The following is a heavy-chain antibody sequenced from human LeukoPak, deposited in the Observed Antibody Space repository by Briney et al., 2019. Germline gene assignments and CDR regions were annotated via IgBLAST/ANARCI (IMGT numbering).Heavy chain of an antibody. J-gene: IGHJ4*02. D-gene: IGHD3-3*01. V-gene: IGHV3-43*01. CDR2: ISWDGGST. CDR3: AKGWTIFGVDLIDY. CDR1: GFTFDDYT. Sequence: GGSLRLSCAASGFTFDDYTMHWVRQASGKGLEWVSLISWDGGSTYYADSVKGRFTISRDNSKNSLYLQMNSLRTEDTALYYCAKGWTIFGVDLIDYWGQGTLVTVSS.